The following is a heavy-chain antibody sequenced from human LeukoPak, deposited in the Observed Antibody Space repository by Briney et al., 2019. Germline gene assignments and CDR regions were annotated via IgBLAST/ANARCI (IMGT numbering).Heavy chain of an antibody. Sequence: GGSLRLSCAASGFTFSSYGMHWVRQAPGKGLEWVAVISYDGSNKYYAGSVKGRFTISRDNSKNTLYLQMNSLRAEDTAVYYCAKGLWYYYDSSGYVDYWGQGTLVTVSS. CDR1: GFTFSSYG. D-gene: IGHD3-22*01. V-gene: IGHV3-30*18. CDR2: ISYDGSNK. J-gene: IGHJ4*02. CDR3: AKGLWYYYDSSGYVDY.